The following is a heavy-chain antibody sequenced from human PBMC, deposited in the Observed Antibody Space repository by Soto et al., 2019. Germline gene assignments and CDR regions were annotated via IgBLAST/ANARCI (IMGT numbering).Heavy chain of an antibody. CDR2: INPSGGRT. Sequence: ASVKVSCKASGYTFTSYYMHWLRQAPGQGLEWMGIINPSGGRTTYAQKFQGRVTVTRDTSTSTVYMELNSLRSEDTAVYYCATDYYGSGTYPYYHYGMDVWGQGTTVTVSS. J-gene: IGHJ6*02. V-gene: IGHV1-46*01. CDR3: ATDYYGSGTYPYYHYGMDV. D-gene: IGHD3-10*01. CDR1: GYTFTSYY.